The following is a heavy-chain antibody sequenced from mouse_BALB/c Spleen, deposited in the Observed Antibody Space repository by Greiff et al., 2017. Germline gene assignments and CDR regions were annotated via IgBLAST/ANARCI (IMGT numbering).Heavy chain of an antibody. CDR3: ARVFYDCYYDYAMDY. J-gene: IGHJ4*01. CDR2: ISYSGST. CDR1: GYSITSDYA. Sequence: EVQLQESGPGLVKPSQSLSLTCTVTGYSITSDYAWNWIRQFPGNKLEWMGYISYSGSTSYNPSLKSRISITRDTSKNPFFLQLNSVTTEDTATYSCARVFYDCYYDYAMDYWGQGTTVTVSS. V-gene: IGHV3-2*02. D-gene: IGHD2-3*01.